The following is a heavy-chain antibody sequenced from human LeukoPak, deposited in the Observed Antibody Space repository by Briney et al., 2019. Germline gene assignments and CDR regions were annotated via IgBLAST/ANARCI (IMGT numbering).Heavy chain of an antibody. CDR2: ISSSSSYI. CDR1: GFTFSSYS. J-gene: IGHJ4*02. Sequence: GGSLRLSCAASGFTFSSYSMNWVRQAPGKGLEWVSSISSSSSYIYYADSVKGRFTISRDNAKNMLYLQMNSLRAEDTAVYYCARGGGYSYGSFDYWGQGTLVTVSS. CDR3: ARGGGYSYGSFDY. V-gene: IGHV3-21*01. D-gene: IGHD5-18*01.